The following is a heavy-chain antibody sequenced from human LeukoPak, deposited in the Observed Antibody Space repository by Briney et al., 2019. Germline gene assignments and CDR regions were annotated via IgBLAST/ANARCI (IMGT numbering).Heavy chain of an antibody. CDR1: GYTFTGYY. V-gene: IGHV1-46*01. D-gene: IGHD5-24*01. CDR2: ISPTGSFT. J-gene: IGHJ5*02. CDR3: ARDISARDEAWWFDP. Sequence: ASVKVSCKASGYTFTGYYMHWVRQAPGQGPEWMALISPTGSFTAYAQKFQGRVTLTRDLSTSTDYLELRSLRSEDTAVYYCARDISARDEAWWFDPWGQGTLVTVSS.